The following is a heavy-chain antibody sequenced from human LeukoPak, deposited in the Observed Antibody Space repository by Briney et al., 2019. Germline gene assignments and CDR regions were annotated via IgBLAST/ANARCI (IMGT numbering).Heavy chain of an antibody. CDR3: AGPPRGIAAAGIGY. J-gene: IGHJ4*02. V-gene: IGHV4-4*07. Sequence: PSETLSLTCTVSGDSVSNYYWSCIRQPAGKGLEWIGRIYNSGSTKYNPSLKGRVTMSVDTSKNQFSLKLNSVAAADTAVYYCAGPPRGIAAAGIGYWGQGTLVTISS. D-gene: IGHD6-13*01. CDR2: IYNSGST. CDR1: GDSVSNYY.